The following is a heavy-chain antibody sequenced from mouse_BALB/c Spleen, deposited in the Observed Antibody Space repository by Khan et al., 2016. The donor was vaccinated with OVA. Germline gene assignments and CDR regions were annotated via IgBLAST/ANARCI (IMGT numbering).Heavy chain of an antibody. D-gene: IGHD1-1*01. V-gene: IGHV3-2*02. Sequence: EVQLQESGPGLVKPSQSLSLTCTVTGYSITSDYAWNWIRQFPGNKLEWMGYISYSGRTSYNPSLNSRISITRDTSKTQFFLQLNSVTTKDTATYCCARSVTITTVVATDFDYWGQGTTRTVSS. CDR1: GYSITSDYA. CDR2: ISYSGRT. J-gene: IGHJ2*01. CDR3: ARSVTITTVVATDFDY.